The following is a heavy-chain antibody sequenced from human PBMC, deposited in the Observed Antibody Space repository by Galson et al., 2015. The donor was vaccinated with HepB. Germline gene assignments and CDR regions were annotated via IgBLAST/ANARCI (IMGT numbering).Heavy chain of an antibody. CDR1: GFTFSSYA. Sequence: SLRLSCAASGFTFSSYAMHWVRQAPGKGLEWVAVISYDGSNKYYADSVKGRFTISRDNSKNTLYLQMNSLRAEDTAVYYCARERSYAFDIWGQGTMVTVSS. CDR2: ISYDGSNK. J-gene: IGHJ3*02. CDR3: ARERSYAFDI. D-gene: IGHD4-17*01. V-gene: IGHV3-30-3*01.